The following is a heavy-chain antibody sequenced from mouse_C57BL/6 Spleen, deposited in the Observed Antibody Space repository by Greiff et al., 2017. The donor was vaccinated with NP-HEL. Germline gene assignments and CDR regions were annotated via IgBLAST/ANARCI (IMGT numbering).Heavy chain of an antibody. D-gene: IGHD2-12*01. CDR3: ASVLRGGAMDY. V-gene: IGHV1-26*01. CDR1: GYTFTDYY. Sequence: EVQLQQSGPELVKPGASVKISCKASGYTFTDYYMNWVKQSHGKSLEWIGDINPNNGGTSYNQKFKGKATLTVDKSSSTAYMELRSLTSEDSAVYYCASVLRGGAMDYWGQGTSVTVSS. J-gene: IGHJ4*01. CDR2: INPNNGGT.